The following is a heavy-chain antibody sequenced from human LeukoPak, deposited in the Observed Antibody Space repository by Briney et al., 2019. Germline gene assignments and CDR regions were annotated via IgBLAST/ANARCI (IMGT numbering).Heavy chain of an antibody. V-gene: IGHV4-39*07. D-gene: IGHD3-3*01. J-gene: IGHJ5*02. CDR2: IYYSGST. CDR3: ARDPDAGITVFGVRFDP. CDR1: DDSISSNSYF. Sequence: KSSETLSLTCTVSDDSISSNSYFWGWIRQPPGKGLEWIGSIYYSGSTYYNPSLKSRVTISVNTSKNQFSLKLSSVTAADTAVYYCARDPDAGITVFGVRFDPWGQGTLVTVSS.